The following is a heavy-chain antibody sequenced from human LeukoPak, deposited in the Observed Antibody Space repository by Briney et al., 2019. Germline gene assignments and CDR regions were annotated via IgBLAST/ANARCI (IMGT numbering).Heavy chain of an antibody. CDR1: GFAFNFFA. CDR2: ISGRGRTI. J-gene: IGHJ4*02. D-gene: IGHD6-6*01. Sequence: PGGSLRLSCAASGFAFNFFAMNWVRQAPGKGLEWVSYISGRGRTIYYADSVKGRFTISRDNAKNSLYLEMKSLRAEDTAVYCCAREYTSSFDYWGQGTLVTVSS. V-gene: IGHV3-48*03. CDR3: AREYTSSFDY.